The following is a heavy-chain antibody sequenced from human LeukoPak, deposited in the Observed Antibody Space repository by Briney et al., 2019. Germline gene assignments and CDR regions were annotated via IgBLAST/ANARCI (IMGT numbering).Heavy chain of an antibody. D-gene: IGHD1-20*01. CDR2: ISYDGNNK. CDR1: GFTFSSYA. V-gene: IGHV3-30-3*01. J-gene: IGHJ4*02. CDR3: ARGITGTTSVDY. Sequence: PGGSLRLSCAASGFTFSSYAMYWVRQAPGKGLEWVAVISYDGNNKYYADSVKGRFTISRDNSKNTLYLQMNSLRAEDTAVYYCARGITGTTSVDYWGQGTLVTVSS.